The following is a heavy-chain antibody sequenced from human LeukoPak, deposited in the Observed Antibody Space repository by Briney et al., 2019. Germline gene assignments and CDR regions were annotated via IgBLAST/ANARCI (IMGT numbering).Heavy chain of an antibody. D-gene: IGHD6-13*01. CDR1: GFTFSSYD. J-gene: IGHJ5*02. CDR2: IGTAGDT. CDR3: ARGSSSFLRDNWFDP. Sequence: GGSLRLSCAASGFTFSSYDMHWVRQATGKGLEWVSAIGTAGDTYYPGSVKGQFTISRENAKNSLYLQMNSLRAGDTAVYYCARGSSSFLRDNWFDPWGQGTLVTVSS. V-gene: IGHV3-13*01.